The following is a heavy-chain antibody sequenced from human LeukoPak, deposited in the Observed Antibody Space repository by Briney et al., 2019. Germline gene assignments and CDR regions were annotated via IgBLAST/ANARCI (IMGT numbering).Heavy chain of an antibody. D-gene: IGHD3-22*01. CDR3: AKDTGNYYDSSGYSFDY. Sequence: GGSLRLSCAASGFTFDDYAMHWVRQAPGKGLEWVSAISGSGGSTNYADSVKGRFTISRDNSKNTLNLQMNSLRAEDTAVYYCAKDTGNYYDSSGYSFDYWGQGTLVTVSS. V-gene: IGHV3-23*01. CDR2: ISGSGGST. J-gene: IGHJ4*02. CDR1: GFTFDDYA.